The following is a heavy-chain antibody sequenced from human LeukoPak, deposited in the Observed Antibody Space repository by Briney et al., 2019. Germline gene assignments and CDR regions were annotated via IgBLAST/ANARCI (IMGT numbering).Heavy chain of an antibody. CDR3: AKDLKQWLVRGDYFDY. Sequence: PGGSLRLSYAASGFTFSSYAMSWVRRAPGKGLGGVSAISGSGGSTYYADSVKGRFPISRDNSKNTLYLQMNSLRAEDTAVYYCAKDLKQWLVRGDYFDYWGQGTLVTVSS. V-gene: IGHV3-23*01. D-gene: IGHD6-19*01. CDR2: ISGSGGST. CDR1: GFTFSSYA. J-gene: IGHJ4*02.